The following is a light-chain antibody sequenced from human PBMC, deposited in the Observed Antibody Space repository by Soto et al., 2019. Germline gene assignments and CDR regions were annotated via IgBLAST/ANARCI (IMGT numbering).Light chain of an antibody. CDR3: TSYTPTGAFV. V-gene: IGLV2-14*01. Sequence: QSALTQPASVSGSPGQSITVSCTGTNTDVGGYNYVSWYQHRPGKAPRLMIYEVRNRLSGVSNRFSGSKSGNTASLTISGLQSEDEADYYCTSYTPTGAFVFGSGTKLTVL. CDR1: NTDVGGYNY. J-gene: IGLJ3*02. CDR2: EVR.